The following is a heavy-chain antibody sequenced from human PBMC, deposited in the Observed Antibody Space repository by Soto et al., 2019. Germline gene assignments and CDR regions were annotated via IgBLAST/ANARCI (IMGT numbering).Heavy chain of an antibody. V-gene: IGHV3-30*18. Sequence: PGESLRLSCAASGFTFSSYGMHWVRQAPGKGLEWVAVISFDGSNKFYADSVKGRFTISRDNSKNTLYLQMNSLRVEDTAVYYCAKARGITMVRGIIIKAPPFDYWGQGT. CDR3: AKARGITMVRGIIIKAPPFDY. CDR1: GFTFSSYG. D-gene: IGHD3-10*01. J-gene: IGHJ4*02. CDR2: ISFDGSNK.